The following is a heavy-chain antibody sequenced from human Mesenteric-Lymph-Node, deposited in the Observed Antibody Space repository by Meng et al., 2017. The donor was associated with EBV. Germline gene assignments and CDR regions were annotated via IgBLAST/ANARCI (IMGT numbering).Heavy chain of an antibody. J-gene: IGHJ4*02. CDR3: ARRADQHDSGGYQY. CDR1: GYTFTDYY. D-gene: IGHD1-26*01. CDR2: INPNGGGT. V-gene: IGHV1-2*06. Sequence: QVQLVQSGAEVKKPGASVKVSCKASGYTFTDYYVLWVRQAPGQGLEYMGRINPNGGGTNYAQKFQDRVTVTRDTSINTVYMELSRLTSDDTAVYYCARRADQHDSGGYQYWGQGTLVTVSS.